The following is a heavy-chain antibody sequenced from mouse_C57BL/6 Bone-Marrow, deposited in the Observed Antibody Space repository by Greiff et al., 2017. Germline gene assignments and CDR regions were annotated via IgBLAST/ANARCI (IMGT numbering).Heavy chain of an antibody. CDR2: ISSGGDYI. V-gene: IGHV5-9-1*02. J-gene: IGHJ2*01. D-gene: IGHD1-1*01. CDR3: TRVHYYYGSSYGEEDYFDY. CDR1: GFTFSSYA. Sequence: EVQWVESGEGLVKPGGSLKLSCAASGFTFSSYAMSWVRQTPEKRLEWVAYISSGGDYIYYADTVKGRFTISRDNARNTLYLQMSSLKSEDTAMYYCTRVHYYYGSSYGEEDYFDYWGQGTTLTVSS.